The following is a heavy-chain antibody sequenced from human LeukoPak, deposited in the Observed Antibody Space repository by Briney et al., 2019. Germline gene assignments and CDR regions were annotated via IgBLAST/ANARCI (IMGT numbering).Heavy chain of an antibody. Sequence: EASVKVSCKASGYTFTSYGISWVRQAPGQGLEWMGWISAYNGNTNYAQKLQGRVTMTTDTSTSTAYMELRSLRSEDTAVYYCARDFRVVVVAATRYYYYGMDVWGQGTTVTVSS. D-gene: IGHD2-15*01. CDR1: GYTFTSYG. J-gene: IGHJ6*02. V-gene: IGHV1-18*01. CDR2: ISAYNGNT. CDR3: ARDFRVVVVAATRYYYYGMDV.